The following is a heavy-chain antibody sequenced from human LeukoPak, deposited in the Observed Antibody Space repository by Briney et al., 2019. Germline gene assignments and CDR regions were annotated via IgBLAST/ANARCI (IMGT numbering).Heavy chain of an antibody. J-gene: IGHJ4*02. CDR3: AREFDGSASGAGY. CDR1: GFTFSKYS. CDR2: MSSSSGLI. Sequence: PGGSVRLSCAASGFTFSKYSMNWVRQAPGKGLEWVSSMSSSSGLIYYGDSVKGRFTVSRDNAKRSLYLQMNSLRADDTAVYYCAREFDGSASGAGYWGQGTLVTVSS. V-gene: IGHV3-21*01. D-gene: IGHD1-26*01.